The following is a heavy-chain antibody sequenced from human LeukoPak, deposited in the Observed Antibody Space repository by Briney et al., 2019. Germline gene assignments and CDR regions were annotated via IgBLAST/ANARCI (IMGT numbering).Heavy chain of an antibody. CDR3: AKGADHIVVVTDMGYFDY. Sequence: GGPLRLSCAASGFTFNYYAMSWVRLAPGKGPEWVSSISGSGSSTYYADSVKGRVTISRDNSRNTLFLQMNSLSAEDTAVYYCAKGADHIVVVTDMGYFDYRGQGTLVAVSS. V-gene: IGHV3-23*01. CDR2: ISGSGSST. J-gene: IGHJ4*02. D-gene: IGHD2-21*02. CDR1: GFTFNYYA.